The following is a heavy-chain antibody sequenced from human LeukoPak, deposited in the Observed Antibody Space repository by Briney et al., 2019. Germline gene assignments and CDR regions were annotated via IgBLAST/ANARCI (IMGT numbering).Heavy chain of an antibody. J-gene: IGHJ5*02. Sequence: GGSLRLSCAASGFTFDDYAMHWVRQAPGKGLEWVSGISWNSGSIGYADSVKGRFTISRDNAKNSLYLQMNSLRAEDTAVYYCARFVGYSSSVGWFDPWGQGTLVTVSS. D-gene: IGHD6-13*01. CDR2: ISWNSGSI. CDR3: ARFVGYSSSVGWFDP. V-gene: IGHV3-9*01. CDR1: GFTFDDYA.